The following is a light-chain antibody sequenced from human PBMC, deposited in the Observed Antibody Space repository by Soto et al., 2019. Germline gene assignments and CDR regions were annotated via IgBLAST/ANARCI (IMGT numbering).Light chain of an antibody. CDR2: GAS. V-gene: IGKV3-11*01. J-gene: IGKJ5*01. CDR3: QQYGSSPWT. CDR1: QSVSSY. Sequence: EIVLTQSPATLSLSPGERAILSCRASQSVSSYLAWYQQKPGQAPRLLIYGASTRATGIPARFSGSGSGTDFTLTISSLEPEDFAVYYCQQYGSSPWTFGQGTRLEIK.